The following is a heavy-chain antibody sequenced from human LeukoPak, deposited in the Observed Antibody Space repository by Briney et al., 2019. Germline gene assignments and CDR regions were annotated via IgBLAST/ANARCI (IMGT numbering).Heavy chain of an antibody. CDR1: GGSISSSSYY. CDR2: IYYSGST. D-gene: IGHD6-13*01. Sequence: NSSETLSLTCTVSGGSISSSSYYWGWIRQPPGKGLEWIGSIYYSGSTYYNPSLKSRVTISVDTSKNQFSLKLSSVTAADTAVYYCARLGVRLYSSSVNAFDIWGQGTIVTVSS. CDR3: ARLGVRLYSSSVNAFDI. J-gene: IGHJ3*02. V-gene: IGHV4-39*01.